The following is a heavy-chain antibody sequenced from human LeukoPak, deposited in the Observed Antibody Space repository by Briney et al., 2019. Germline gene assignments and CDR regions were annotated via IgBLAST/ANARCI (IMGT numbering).Heavy chain of an antibody. CDR1: GYTFAGYY. J-gene: IGHJ6*02. D-gene: IGHD5-18*01. CDR3: AKDQGLTAPPPYGLDV. Sequence: ASVKVSCKASGYTFAGYYIHWVRQAPGQGLDWMGWINPKSGGANYAQKFQGRVTMTRDTSISTVYMELSSLRSEETAVYYCAKDQGLTAPPPYGLDVWGQGTTVIVTS. CDR2: INPKSGGA. V-gene: IGHV1-2*02.